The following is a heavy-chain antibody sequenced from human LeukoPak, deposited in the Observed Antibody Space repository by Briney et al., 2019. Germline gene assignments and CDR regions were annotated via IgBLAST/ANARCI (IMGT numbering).Heavy chain of an antibody. J-gene: IGHJ4*02. CDR2: ISGSGGST. CDR1: GFTFSSYA. V-gene: IGHV3-23*01. D-gene: IGHD2-2*03. CDR3: AKDGYCSSTSCYVVYFDY. Sequence: GGSLRLSCAASGFTFSSYAMSWVRQAPGKGLEWVSAISGSGGSTYYADPVKGRFTISRDNSKNTLYLQMNSLRAEDTAVYYCAKDGYCSSTSCYVVYFDYWGQGTLVTVSS.